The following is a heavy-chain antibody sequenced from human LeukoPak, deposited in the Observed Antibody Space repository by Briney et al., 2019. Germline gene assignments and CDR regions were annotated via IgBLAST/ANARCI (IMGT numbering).Heavy chain of an antibody. CDR3: ATDRGWRTSGYYLYHFEH. D-gene: IGHD3-3*01. J-gene: IGHJ4*02. CDR1: GFIFTGYF. Sequence: PGGSLRLSCAASGFIFTGYFMSWVRQAPGKGLEWVASIKHDGSEKYYVDSVRGRFTIPRDNTKNLLYLQMSSLRAEDTAVYYCATDRGWRTSGYYLYHFEHWGQGTLVTFSS. V-gene: IGHV3-7*01. CDR2: IKHDGSEK.